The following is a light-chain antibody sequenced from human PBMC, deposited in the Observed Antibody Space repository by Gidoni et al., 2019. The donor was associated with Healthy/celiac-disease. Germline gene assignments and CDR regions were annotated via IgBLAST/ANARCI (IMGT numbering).Light chain of an antibody. CDR1: QGVTSN. J-gene: IGKJ1*01. CDR2: GAS. CDR3: QQYNSWPRT. Sequence: EIVMTQSPATLSGPPGERATLSCRASQGVTSNLAWYQQKPGQAPRRLIYGASTRATGIPATFSGSGSGTEFSLTISSLQSEDFAVYYCQQYNSWPRTFGQGTKVEIK. V-gene: IGKV3-15*01.